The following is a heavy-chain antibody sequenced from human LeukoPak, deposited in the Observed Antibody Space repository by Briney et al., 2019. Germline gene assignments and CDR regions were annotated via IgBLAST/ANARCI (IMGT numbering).Heavy chain of an antibody. CDR2: ISSSSSYI. CDR3: ARALRPVGIVRHYGMDV. D-gene: IGHD2-2*03. Sequence: PGGSLRLSCAASGFTFSSYSMNWVRQAPGKGLEWVSSISSSSSYIYYADSVKGRFTISRDNAKNSLYLQMNSLRAEDTAVYYCARALRPVGIVRHYGMDVWGQGTTVTVSS. V-gene: IGHV3-21*01. CDR1: GFTFSSYS. J-gene: IGHJ6*02.